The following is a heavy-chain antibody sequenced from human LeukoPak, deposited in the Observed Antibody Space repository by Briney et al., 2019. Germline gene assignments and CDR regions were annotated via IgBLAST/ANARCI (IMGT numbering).Heavy chain of an antibody. CDR1: GFTFDDYA. D-gene: IGHD3-22*01. CDR3: ARAYDSSGYYSYYFDY. Sequence: PGGSLRLSCAASGFTFDDYAMHWVRQAPGKGLEWVSLISWDGGSTYYADSVKGRFTISRDNSKNSLYLQMNSLRAEDTAVYYCARAYDSSGYYSYYFDYWGQGTLVTVSS. V-gene: IGHV3-43D*03. CDR2: ISWDGGST. J-gene: IGHJ4*02.